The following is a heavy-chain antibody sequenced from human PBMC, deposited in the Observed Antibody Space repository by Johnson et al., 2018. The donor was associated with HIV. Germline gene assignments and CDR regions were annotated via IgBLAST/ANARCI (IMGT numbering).Heavy chain of an antibody. CDR1: GFPFSDYY. J-gene: IGHJ3*01. CDR2: ISTSGSSI. V-gene: IGHV3-11*04. CDR3: ARDATPWGRDYVGYAFDL. Sequence: HLVESGGGLVKPGGSLRLSCAASGFPFSDYYMTWIRQTPGKGLECLAYISTSGSSIYYTDSVKGRVTISRDNAKNSLFLQMNSLRAEDTAVYYCARDATPWGRDYVGYAFDLWGQGTMVTVSS. D-gene: IGHD4-17*01.